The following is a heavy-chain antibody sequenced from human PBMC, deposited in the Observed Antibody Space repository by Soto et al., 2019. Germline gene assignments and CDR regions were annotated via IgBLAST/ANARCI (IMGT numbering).Heavy chain of an antibody. CDR1: GYTFTSYA. Sequence: VQLVQSGAEVKKPGASVKVSCKASGYTFTSYAMHWVRQAPGQRLEWMGWINAGNGNTKYSQKFQGRVTITRDTSASTAYMELSSLRSEDTAVYYCARGFVAVAGTIAPDYWGQGTLVTVSS. J-gene: IGHJ4*02. V-gene: IGHV1-3*01. CDR2: INAGNGNT. D-gene: IGHD6-19*01. CDR3: ARGFVAVAGTIAPDY.